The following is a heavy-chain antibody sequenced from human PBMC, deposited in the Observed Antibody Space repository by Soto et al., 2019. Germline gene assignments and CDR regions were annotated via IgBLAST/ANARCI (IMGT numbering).Heavy chain of an antibody. V-gene: IGHV3-21*01. CDR2: ISSDSYYI. CDR3: ARNRNPSSKAHGMDV. Sequence: EVQLVESGGGLVEPGGSLRLSCAPSGLSFSTHSMNWVRQAPGKGLEWVSSISSDSYYIYYADSVKGRFTISRDNAKNSLYRQMKSLRADDTAVYYCARNRNPSSKAHGMDVWGQGTTVTVSS. CDR1: GLSFSTHS. J-gene: IGHJ6*02.